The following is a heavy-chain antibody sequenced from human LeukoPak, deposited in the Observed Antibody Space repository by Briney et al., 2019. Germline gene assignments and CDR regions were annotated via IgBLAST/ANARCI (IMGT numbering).Heavy chain of an antibody. Sequence: GGSLRLSCVTSGFAFSNSDMSWVRQAPGKGLEWVSTISSSGGWTYYADSVKGRFAISRDNSKNTLFLQLNSLRAEDTAVYYCAVGPRRETAGITPIDYWGQGTLVTVSS. CDR1: GFAFSNSD. D-gene: IGHD3-10*01. J-gene: IGHJ4*02. CDR3: AVGPRRETAGITPIDY. V-gene: IGHV3-23*01. CDR2: ISSSGGWT.